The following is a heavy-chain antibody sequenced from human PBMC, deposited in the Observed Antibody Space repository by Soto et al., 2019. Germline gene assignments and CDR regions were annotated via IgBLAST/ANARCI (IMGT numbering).Heavy chain of an antibody. CDR1: GGSISNGGYY. J-gene: IGHJ5*02. V-gene: IGHV4-30-4*08. Sequence: PSETLSLTCTVSGGSISNGGYYWRWIRQHPGKGLEWIGYIYYSGSTYYNPSLKSRVTISVDTSKNQFSLKLSSVTAADTAVYYCARVSLLYDNWNYVGRSQGNWFDPWGQGTLVTVSS. CDR2: IYYSGST. D-gene: IGHD1-7*01. CDR3: ARVSLLYDNWNYVGRSQGNWFDP.